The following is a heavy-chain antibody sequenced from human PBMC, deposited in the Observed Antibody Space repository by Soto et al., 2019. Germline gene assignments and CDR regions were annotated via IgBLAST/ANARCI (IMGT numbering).Heavy chain of an antibody. CDR3: ARGYYYASGSAFPY. J-gene: IGHJ4*01. CDR2: INQSGAT. D-gene: IGHD3-10*01. CDR1: NGSFSKYY. V-gene: IGHV4-34*01. Sequence: QLQQWGAGLLKPSETLSLTCAVYNGSFSKYYCNWIRQSPGKGLEWIGEINQSGATNYNPSLKSRVTISVDTSKNQFSLKLKSLTAADTALYYCARGYYYASGSAFPYWGQGTLVTVSS.